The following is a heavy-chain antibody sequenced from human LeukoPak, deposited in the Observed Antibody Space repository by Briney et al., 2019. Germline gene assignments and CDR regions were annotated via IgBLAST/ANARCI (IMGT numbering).Heavy chain of an antibody. Sequence: SVKVSCKASGGTFSSYAISWVRQAPGQGLEWMGGIIPIFGTANYAQKFQGRVTITADESTSTAYMELSSLRPEDTAVYYCARDLPPNCSGGSCDDWFDPWGQGTLVTVSS. J-gene: IGHJ5*02. CDR1: GGTFSSYA. V-gene: IGHV1-69*13. CDR2: IIPIFGTA. CDR3: ARDLPPNCSGGSCDDWFDP. D-gene: IGHD2-15*01.